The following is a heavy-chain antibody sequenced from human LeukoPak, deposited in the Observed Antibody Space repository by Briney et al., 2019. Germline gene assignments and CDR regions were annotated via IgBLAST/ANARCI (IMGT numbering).Heavy chain of an antibody. CDR2: INHGEAT. J-gene: IGHJ3*02. D-gene: IGHD3-16*02. Sequence: SETLSLTCAVYGGSFSGYYWSWIRQPPGKGRGWMGEINHGEATNYNPSLKSRVTISVDTSKNQFSLKLSSVTAADTAVYYCARAPSFGGVIVRGPRSAFDIWGQGTMVTVSS. CDR3: ARAPSFGGVIVRGPRSAFDI. CDR1: GGSFSGYY. V-gene: IGHV4-34*01.